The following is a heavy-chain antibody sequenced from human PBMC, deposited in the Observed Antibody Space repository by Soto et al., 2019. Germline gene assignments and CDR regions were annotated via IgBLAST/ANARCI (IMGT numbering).Heavy chain of an antibody. V-gene: IGHV2-5*02. D-gene: IGHD2-15*01. Sequence: QITLKESGPTLVKPTQTLTLTCTFSGLSLSTSGVGVGWIRQPPGKALEWLALIYWDDDKRYSPSLKSRLTITKDXXKXQXXLTMANMDPVDTATYYCALDPATGLHCSGGSCYDNWGQGTLVTVSS. CDR3: ALDPATGLHCSGGSCYDN. CDR1: GLSLSTSGVG. J-gene: IGHJ4*02. CDR2: IYWDDDK.